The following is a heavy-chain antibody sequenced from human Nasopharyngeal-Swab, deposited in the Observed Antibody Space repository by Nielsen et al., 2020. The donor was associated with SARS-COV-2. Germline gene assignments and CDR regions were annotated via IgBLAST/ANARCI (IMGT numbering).Heavy chain of an antibody. V-gene: IGHV3-11*06. CDR1: GFTFSDHY. CDR3: ARDRGITIFGVVIIRNGWFDP. Sequence: GESLKISCAASGFTFSDHYMTWIRQAPGKGLEWVLYISPSSSDTNYADSVKGRFTISRDNAKNTLYLQMNSLRAEDTAVYYCARDRGITIFGVVIIRNGWFDPWGQGTLVTVSS. D-gene: IGHD3-3*01. J-gene: IGHJ5*02. CDR2: ISPSSSDT.